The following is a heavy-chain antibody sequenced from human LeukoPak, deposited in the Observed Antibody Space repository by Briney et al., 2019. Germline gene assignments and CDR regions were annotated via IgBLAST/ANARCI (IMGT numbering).Heavy chain of an antibody. V-gene: IGHV1-2*02. J-gene: IGHJ4*02. CDR2: INPNSGGT. D-gene: IGHD7-27*01. CDR3: ARVHWGSVGVVGY. Sequence: GASVKVSCKASGYTFTGYYMHWVRQAPGQGLEWMGWINPNSGGTNYAQKFQGRVTMTRDTSISTAYMELSRLRSDDTAVYYCARVHWGSVGVVGYWGQGTLVTVSS. CDR1: GYTFTGYY.